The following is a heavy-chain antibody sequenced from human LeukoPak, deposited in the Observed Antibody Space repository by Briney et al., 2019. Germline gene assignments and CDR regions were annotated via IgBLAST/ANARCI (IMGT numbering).Heavy chain of an antibody. CDR1: GGSISSGGYS. V-gene: IGHV4-30-4*07. CDR2: IYYSGST. J-gene: IGHJ6*03. Sequence: PSQTLSLTCAVSGGSISSGGYSWSWIRQPPGKGLEWIGYIYYSGSTYYNPSLKSRVTISVDTSKNQFSLKLSSVTAADTAVYYCARGKNTYYYYMDVWGKGPRSPSP. CDR3: ARGKNTYYYYMDV.